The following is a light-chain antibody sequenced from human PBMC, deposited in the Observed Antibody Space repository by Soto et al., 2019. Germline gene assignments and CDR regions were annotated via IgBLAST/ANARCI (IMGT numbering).Light chain of an antibody. J-gene: IGKJ1*01. V-gene: IGKV1-6*01. CDR1: QHIRND. Sequence: AIRMTQSPSSLSASVGDRVTITCRASQHIRNDLGWYQQKPGRAPKLLIYSSSTLQSGVPSRFNGSGSGTDLPLSISSLQPEDFATYYCLQDYAFPWTFGQGTNVEVK. CDR2: SSS. CDR3: LQDYAFPWT.